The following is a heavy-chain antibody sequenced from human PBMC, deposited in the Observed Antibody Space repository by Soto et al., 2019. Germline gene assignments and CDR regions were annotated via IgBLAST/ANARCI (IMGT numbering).Heavy chain of an antibody. CDR1: GNTFASHG. J-gene: IGHJ4*02. CDR3: ARVDPRGVAVVRDY. V-gene: IGHV1-18*01. Sequence: ASVKVSCKASGNTFASHGFSWVRQAPGQGLEWMGWISGFNGQTNYALKFQGRVTLTTDTSTSTAYMELRSLRSDDTAVYFCARVDPRGVAVVRDYWGQGTLVTV. D-gene: IGHD3-10*01. CDR2: ISGFNGQT.